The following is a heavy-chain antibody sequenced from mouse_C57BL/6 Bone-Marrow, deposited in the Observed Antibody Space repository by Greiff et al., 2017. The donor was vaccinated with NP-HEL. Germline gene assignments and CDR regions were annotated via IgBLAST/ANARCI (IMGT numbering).Heavy chain of an antibody. CDR3: ASIYYYGSSYYWYFDV. V-gene: IGHV1-19*01. CDR2: INPYNGGT. CDR1: GYTFTDYY. J-gene: IGHJ1*03. D-gene: IGHD1-1*01. Sequence: EVQLQQSGPVLVKPGASVKMSCKASGYTFTDYYMNWVKQSHGKSLEWIGVINPYNGGTSYNQKFKGKATLTVDKSSSTAYMELNSLTSEDSAVYYCASIYYYGSSYYWYFDVWGTGTTVTVSS.